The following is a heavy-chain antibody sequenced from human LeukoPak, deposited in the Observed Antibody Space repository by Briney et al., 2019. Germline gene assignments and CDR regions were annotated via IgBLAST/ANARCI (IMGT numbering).Heavy chain of an antibody. V-gene: IGHV4-34*01. Sequence: PSETLSLTCAVYGGSFSGYHWSWIRQPPGKGLEWIGEINHIGSANYNPSLKSLVTISVDPFKSQFSLKLSSVTAANTAAYYCARVVSGLASGSYSLLNYYFYYMDVWGRGTTVTVSS. CDR1: GGSFSGYH. D-gene: IGHD3-10*01. J-gene: IGHJ6*03. CDR2: INHIGSA. CDR3: ARVVSGLASGSYSLLNYYFYYMDV.